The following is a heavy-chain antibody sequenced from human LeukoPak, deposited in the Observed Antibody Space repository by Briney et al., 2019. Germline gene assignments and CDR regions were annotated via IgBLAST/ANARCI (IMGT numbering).Heavy chain of an antibody. V-gene: IGHV4-34*01. CDR3: ARDGGTRYCSSTSCYEGYYYYYMDV. J-gene: IGHJ6*03. Sequence: SETLSLTCAVYGGSFSDHYWTWIRQSPAKGLEWIGEVNHSGSTNYNPSLKSRVTMSVDTSKNQFSLNLRSVTAADTAVYYCARDGGTRYCSSTSCYEGYYYYYMDVWGKGTTVTISS. CDR1: GGSFSDHY. D-gene: IGHD2-2*01. CDR2: VNHSGST.